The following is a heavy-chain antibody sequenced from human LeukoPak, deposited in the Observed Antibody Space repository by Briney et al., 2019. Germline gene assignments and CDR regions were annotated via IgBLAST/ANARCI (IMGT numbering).Heavy chain of an antibody. CDR3: ARDQDYSTFDY. CDR1: GGTFSSYA. V-gene: IGHV1-69*04. CDR2: IIPIFGIA. Sequence: ASVKVSCKASGGTFSSYAISCVRQAPGQGLEWMGRIIPIFGIANYAQKFQGRVTITADKSTSTAYMELSSLRSEDTAVYYCARDQDYSTFDYWGQGTLVTVSS. D-gene: IGHD4-11*01. J-gene: IGHJ4*02.